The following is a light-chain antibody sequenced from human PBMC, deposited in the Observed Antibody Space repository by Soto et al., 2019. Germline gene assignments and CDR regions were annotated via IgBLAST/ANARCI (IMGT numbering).Light chain of an antibody. CDR1: QSVSTNY. Sequence: EIVLTQSPATLSLSPGERATLSCWASQSVSTNYLAWYQQKPGQAPRLLIYDASNRATGIPARFSGSGSGTDFTLTISSLQRGDFATYYCQQSYSSLWTFGQGTKVDIK. CDR3: QQSYSSLWT. J-gene: IGKJ1*01. V-gene: IGKV3D-20*02. CDR2: DAS.